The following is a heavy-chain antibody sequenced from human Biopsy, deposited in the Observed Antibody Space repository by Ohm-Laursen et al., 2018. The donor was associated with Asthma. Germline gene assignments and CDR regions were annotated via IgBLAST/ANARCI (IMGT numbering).Heavy chain of an antibody. CDR1: GGTFNTYV. CDR2: INSVFGTT. CDR3: ARKAGSCISRTCYSLDF. J-gene: IGHJ4*02. Sequence: SVKVSCKSIGGTFNTYVIGWVRQAPGQGLEWMGGINSVFGTTTYPQKFQDRVTITADDSTNTVYMELSSLRSEDTAVYYCARKAGSCISRTCYSLDFWGQGTLVTVSS. D-gene: IGHD2-2*01. V-gene: IGHV1-69*13.